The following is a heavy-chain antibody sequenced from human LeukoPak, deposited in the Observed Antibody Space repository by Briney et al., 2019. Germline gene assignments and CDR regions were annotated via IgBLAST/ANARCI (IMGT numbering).Heavy chain of an antibody. CDR3: ATDLSRWELLDAFDI. CDR2: VDPEDGET. D-gene: IGHD1-26*01. J-gene: IGHJ3*02. CDR1: GYTFTDYY. V-gene: IGHV1-69-2*01. Sequence: ATVKISCKVSGYTFTDYYMHWVQQAPGKGLEWMGLVDPEDGETIYAEKFQGRVTITADTSTDTAYMELSSLRSEDTAVYYCATDLSRWELLDAFDIWGQGTMSPSLQ.